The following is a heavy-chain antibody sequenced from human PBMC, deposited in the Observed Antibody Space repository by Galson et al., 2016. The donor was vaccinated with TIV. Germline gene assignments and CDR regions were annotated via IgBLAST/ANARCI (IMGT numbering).Heavy chain of an antibody. CDR2: INADSGGT. Sequence: SVKVSCKASGYIFTNYYIHWVRQAPGQGLEWMGWINADSGGTIYAQKFQGRVAMTRDTSINTAYLELSGMKSDDTAVYYCARVNWARAFDDWGQGALVTVSS. V-gene: IGHV1-2*02. J-gene: IGHJ4*02. CDR3: ARVNWARAFDD. D-gene: IGHD7-27*01. CDR1: GYIFTNYY.